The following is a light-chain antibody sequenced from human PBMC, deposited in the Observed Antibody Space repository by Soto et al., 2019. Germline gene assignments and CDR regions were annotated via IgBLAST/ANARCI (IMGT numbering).Light chain of an antibody. CDR2: DAS. CDR3: QQYGRTSWT. CDR1: QSVSTNF. J-gene: IGKJ1*01. Sequence: EFVLTQSPGTLSLSPGEGATLSCRASQSVSTNFFAWYQQKPGQAPRLLIYDASTRATGIPDRFSGSGSGTDFTLTISRLEPEDFAVYYCQQYGRTSWTFGQGTKVEIK. V-gene: IGKV3-20*01.